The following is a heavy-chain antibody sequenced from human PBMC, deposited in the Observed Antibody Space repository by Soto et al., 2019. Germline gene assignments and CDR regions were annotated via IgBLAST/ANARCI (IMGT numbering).Heavy chain of an antibody. V-gene: IGHV3-15*01. CDR1: GFTFINAW. D-gene: IGHD5-18*01. J-gene: IGHJ4*02. CDR2: IKSKTDGGTT. CDR3: SYGYSGYFDY. Sequence: RGSLRLSCAASGFTFINAWMSWVRQAPGKGLEWVGRIKSKTDGGTTDYAAPVKGRFTISRDDSKNTLYLQMNSLKTEDTAVYYCSYGYSGYFDYWGQGTLVTVSS.